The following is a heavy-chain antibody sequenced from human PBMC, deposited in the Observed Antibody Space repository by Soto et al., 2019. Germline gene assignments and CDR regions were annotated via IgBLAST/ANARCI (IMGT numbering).Heavy chain of an antibody. V-gene: IGHV1-69*13. CDR2: IIPIFGTA. CDR3: ARFYSSSSYWFDP. CDR1: GGTFSSYA. Sequence: SVKVSCKASGGTFSSYAISWVRQAPGQGLEWMGGIIPIFGTANYAQKFQGRVTITADESTSTAYMELSSLRSEDKAVYYCARFYSSSSYWFDPWGQGTLVTVSS. D-gene: IGHD6-6*01. J-gene: IGHJ5*02.